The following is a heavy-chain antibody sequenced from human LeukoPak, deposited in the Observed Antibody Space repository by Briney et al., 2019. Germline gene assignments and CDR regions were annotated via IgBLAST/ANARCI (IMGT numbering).Heavy chain of an antibody. D-gene: IGHD2-21*02. CDR3: ARVEAYCGGDCYPLY. V-gene: IGHV3-33*01. J-gene: IGHJ4*02. CDR2: IWYDGSNK. CDR1: GFTFSSYG. Sequence: GGSLRLSCAASGFTFSSYGMHWVCQAPGKGLEWVAVIWYDGSNKYYADSVKGRFTISRDNSKNTLYLQMNSLRAEDTAVYYCARVEAYCGGDCYPLYWGQGTLVTVSS.